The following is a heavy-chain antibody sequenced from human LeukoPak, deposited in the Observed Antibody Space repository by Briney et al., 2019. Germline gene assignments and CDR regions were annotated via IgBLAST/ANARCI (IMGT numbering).Heavy chain of an antibody. J-gene: IGHJ4*02. CDR1: GYAFTSYG. CDR2: ISAYNGNT. V-gene: IGHV1-18*01. Sequence: ASVKVSCKASGYAFTSYGISWVRQAPGQGLEWMGWISAYNGNTNYAQKLQGRVTMTTDTSTSTAYMELRSLRSDDTAVYYCARAGEYYYDSSGYGNWGQGTLVTVSS. D-gene: IGHD3-22*01. CDR3: ARAGEYYYDSSGYGN.